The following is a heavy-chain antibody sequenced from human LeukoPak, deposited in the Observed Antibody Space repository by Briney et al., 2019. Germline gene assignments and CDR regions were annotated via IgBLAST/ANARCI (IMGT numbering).Heavy chain of an antibody. V-gene: IGHV4-34*01. CDR3: ARDRLEVGATHREDY. CDR2: INHSGST. D-gene: IGHD1-26*01. J-gene: IGHJ4*02. CDR1: GGSFSGYY. Sequence: PSETLSLTCAVYGGSFSGYYWSWIRQPPGKGLEWIGEINHSGSTNYNPSLKSRVTISVDTSKNQFSLKLSSVTAADTAVYYCARDRLEVGATHREDYWGQGTLVTVSS.